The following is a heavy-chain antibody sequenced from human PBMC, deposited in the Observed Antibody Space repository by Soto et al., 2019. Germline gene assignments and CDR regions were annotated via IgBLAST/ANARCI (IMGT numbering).Heavy chain of an antibody. CDR1: GFTFSDYA. Sequence: EVQLLESGGGLVQPGGSLRLTCAASGFTFSDYAMSWVRQAPGKGLEWVSIISDSGGITYYADSVKGRFTISRDNSKNTVYLKMDSLRVEEMAVYYCAKAGAVTDTAWFDSWGQGTLVTVSS. V-gene: IGHV3-23*01. CDR2: ISDSGGIT. CDR3: AKAGAVTDTAWFDS. D-gene: IGHD6-19*01. J-gene: IGHJ5*01.